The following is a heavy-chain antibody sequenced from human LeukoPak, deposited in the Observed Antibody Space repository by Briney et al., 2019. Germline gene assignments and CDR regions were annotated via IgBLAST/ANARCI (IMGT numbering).Heavy chain of an antibody. CDR3: ARTAVRDGYNPPASYYYYYYMDV. CDR2: IYYSGST. Sequence: SETLSLTCTVSGGSISSHYWSWIRQPPGKGLEWIGYIYYSGSTNYNPSLKSRVTISVDTSKNQFSLKLSSVTAADTAVYYCARTAVRDGYNPPASYYYYYYMDVWGKGTTVTVSS. J-gene: IGHJ6*03. V-gene: IGHV4-59*11. D-gene: IGHD5-24*01. CDR1: GGSISSHY.